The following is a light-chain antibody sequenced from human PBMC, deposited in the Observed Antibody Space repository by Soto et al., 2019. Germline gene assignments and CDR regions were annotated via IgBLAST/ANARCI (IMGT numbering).Light chain of an antibody. Sequence: EIVMPQSPGSLSVSLGERANLSCRASQSVSSNLAWYQQKPGQAPRLLIYGASNRATGIPDRFSGSGSGTDFTLIINRLEPEDVAIYYCQQYGGSPRITFGQGTRLEIK. V-gene: IGKV3-20*01. CDR1: QSVSSN. CDR3: QQYGGSPRIT. J-gene: IGKJ5*01. CDR2: GAS.